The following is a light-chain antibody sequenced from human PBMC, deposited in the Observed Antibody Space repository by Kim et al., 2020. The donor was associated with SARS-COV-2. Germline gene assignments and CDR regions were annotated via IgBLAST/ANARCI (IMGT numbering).Light chain of an antibody. CDR3: SSYTSSSTLV. V-gene: IGLV2-14*03. CDR1: NSDVGGYNY. CDR2: DVS. J-gene: IGLJ2*01. Sequence: QSALTQTASVSGSPGQSITISCTGTNSDVGGYNYVSWYQQHPGKAPKLMIYDVSNRPSGVSNRFSGSKSVNTASLTISGLQAEDEADYYCSSYTSSSTLVFGGGTKLTVL.